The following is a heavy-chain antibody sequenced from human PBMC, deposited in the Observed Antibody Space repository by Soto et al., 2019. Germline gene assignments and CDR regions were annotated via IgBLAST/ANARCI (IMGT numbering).Heavy chain of an antibody. V-gene: IGHV1-18*01. CDR1: YYTFTSHG. CDR2: ISAYNGNT. CDR3: ARLYGDYYNHHYQLAV. Sequence: SVKVYCKASYYTFTSHGISWVRQAPGQGLEWMGWISAYNGNTNYAQKLQDRVTMTTDTSTSTAYMELRSMRSDDTAVYYCARLYGDYYNHHYQLAVWGQGTTVPVSS. D-gene: IGHD4-17*01. J-gene: IGHJ6*02.